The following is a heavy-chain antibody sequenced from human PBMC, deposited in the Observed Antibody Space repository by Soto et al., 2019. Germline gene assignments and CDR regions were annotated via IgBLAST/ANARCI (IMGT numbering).Heavy chain of an antibody. V-gene: IGHV1-69*04. D-gene: IGHD2-2*01. CDR1: GGTFSSYT. CDR2: IIPILGIA. CDR3: ARDQYCSSNSCYGAYYYYYGMDV. Sequence: GASVKVSCKASGGTFSSYTISWVRQAPGQGLEWMGRIIPILGIANYAQKFQGRVTITADKSTSTAYMELSSLRSEDTAVYYCARDQYCSSNSCYGAYYYYYGMDVWGQGTTVTVSS. J-gene: IGHJ6*02.